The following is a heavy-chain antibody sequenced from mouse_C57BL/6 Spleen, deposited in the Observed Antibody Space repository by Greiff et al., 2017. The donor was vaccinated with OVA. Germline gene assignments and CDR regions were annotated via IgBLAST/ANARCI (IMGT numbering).Heavy chain of an antibody. J-gene: IGHJ2*01. V-gene: IGHV5-12*01. CDR3: ARKGLTGFDY. CDR2: ISNGGGST. CDR1: GFTFSDYY. D-gene: IGHD4-1*01. Sequence: EVQVVESGGGLVQPGGSLKLSCAASGFTFSDYYMYWVRQTPEKRLERVAYISNGGGSTYYPDTVKGRFTISRDNAKNTLYLQMSRLKSEDTAMYYCARKGLTGFDYWGQGTTLTVSS.